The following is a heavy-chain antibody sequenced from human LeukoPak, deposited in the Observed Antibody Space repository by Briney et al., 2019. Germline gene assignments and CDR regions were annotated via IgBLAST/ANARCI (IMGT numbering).Heavy chain of an antibody. D-gene: IGHD3-22*01. V-gene: IGHV1-8*01. CDR3: ASSKRLFPYYYYGMDV. J-gene: IGHJ6*02. CDR2: MNPNSGNT. CDR1: GYTFTSYD. Sequence: ASVTVSCKASGYTFTSYDINWVRQATGQGLEWMGWMNPNSGNTGYAQKFQGRVTMTRNTSISTAYMELSSLRSEDTAVYYCASSKRLFPYYYYGMDVWGQGTTVTVSS.